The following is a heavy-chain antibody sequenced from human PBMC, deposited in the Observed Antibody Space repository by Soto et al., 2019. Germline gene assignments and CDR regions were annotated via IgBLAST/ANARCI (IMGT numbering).Heavy chain of an antibody. CDR1: GYTFTSYA. Sequence: QVQLVQSGAEEKKPGASVKVSCKASGYTFTSYAMHWVRQAPGQRLEWMGWINAGNGNTKYSQKFQGRVTITRDTSASIAYMELSSLRSEDTAVYYCASAAIAAAAVYGMDVWGQGTTVTVSS. CDR2: INAGNGNT. D-gene: IGHD6-13*01. J-gene: IGHJ6*02. V-gene: IGHV1-3*05. CDR3: ASAAIAAAAVYGMDV.